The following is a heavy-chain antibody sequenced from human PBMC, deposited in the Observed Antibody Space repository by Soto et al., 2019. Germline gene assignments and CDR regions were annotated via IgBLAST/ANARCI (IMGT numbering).Heavy chain of an antibody. CDR2: IYYSGST. Sequence: ASETLSLTCTVSGVPISTDDYYWTWPRQPPGKGLEWIGYIYYSGSTYYNWSLKSRVTISMDTSKHQFSLTLTSVTAADTAVYYCAIEKGVEGTHYLDNWGQGTFLTV. V-gene: IGHV4-30-4*01. J-gene: IGHJ4*02. D-gene: IGHD2-8*01. CDR3: AIEKGVEGTHYLDN. CDR1: GVPISTDDYY.